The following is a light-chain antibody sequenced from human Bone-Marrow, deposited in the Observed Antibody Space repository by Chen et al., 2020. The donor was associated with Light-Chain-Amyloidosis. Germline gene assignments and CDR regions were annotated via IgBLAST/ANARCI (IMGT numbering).Light chain of an antibody. J-gene: IGKJ2*04. CDR1: QNVGDY. Sequence: IWMTQSPSSLSASVGDRVTITCRASQNVGDYLHWYRHQPGEAPKLPIFAASNLQSGVPLRFSGSGSGTEFTLTINVLQPEDFATYYCQQSYGVRSFGQGTKLEI. CDR2: AAS. CDR3: QQSYGVRS. V-gene: IGKV1-39*01.